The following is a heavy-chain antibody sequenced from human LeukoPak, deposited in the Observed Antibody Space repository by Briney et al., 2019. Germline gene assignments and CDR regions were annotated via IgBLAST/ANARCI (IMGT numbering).Heavy chain of an antibody. CDR1: GFTVSSNH. D-gene: IGHD4-17*01. V-gene: IGHV3-53*05. CDR2: IYSGDNT. CDR3: ARGTLPDYGELDY. Sequence: PGGSLRLSCAASGFTVSSNHMSWVRQAPGKGLEWVSVIYSGDNTYYADSVKGRFTISRDNSKNTLYLQMNSLRAEDTAVYYCARGTLPDYGELDYWGQGTLVTVSS. J-gene: IGHJ4*02.